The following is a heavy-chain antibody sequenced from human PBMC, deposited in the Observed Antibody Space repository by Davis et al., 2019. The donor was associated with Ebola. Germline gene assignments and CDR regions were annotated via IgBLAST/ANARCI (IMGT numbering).Heavy chain of an antibody. CDR2: INHSGST. Sequence: SETLSLTCAVYGGSFSGYYWSWIRQPPGKGLEWIGEINHSGSTNYNPSLKSRVTISVDTSKNQFSLKLSSVTAADTAVYYCARTVIVAGGAFDIWGQGTMVTVSS. D-gene: IGHD3-22*01. V-gene: IGHV4-34*01. CDR3: ARTVIVAGGAFDI. CDR1: GGSFSGYY. J-gene: IGHJ3*02.